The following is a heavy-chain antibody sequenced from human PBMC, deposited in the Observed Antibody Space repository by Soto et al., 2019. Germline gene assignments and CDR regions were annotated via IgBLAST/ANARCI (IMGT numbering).Heavy chain of an antibody. D-gene: IGHD3-3*01. J-gene: IGHJ6*02. CDR2: ISAYNGNT. CDR1: GYTFTSYG. V-gene: IGHV1-18*01. CDR3: ARDRPYYDFWSDKTTEDKKEGYYYYYGMDV. Sequence: ASVKVSCKASGYTFTSYGISWVRQAPGQGLEWMGWISAYNGNTNYAQKLQGRVTMTTDTSTSTAYMELRSLRSDDTAVYYCARDRPYYDFWSDKTTEDKKEGYYYYYGMDVWGQGTTVTVSS.